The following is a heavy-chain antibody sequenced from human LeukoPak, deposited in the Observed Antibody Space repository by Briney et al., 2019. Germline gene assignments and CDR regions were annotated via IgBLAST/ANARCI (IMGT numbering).Heavy chain of an antibody. CDR3: ARSSPENYYYGMDV. V-gene: IGHV4-39*07. D-gene: IGHD1-14*01. J-gene: IGHJ6*02. Sequence: SETLSLTCTVSGGSISSSSYYWGWIRQPPGKGLEWIGSIYHSGSTNYNPSLKSRVTISVDKSKNQFSLKLSSVTAADTAVYYCARSSPENYYYGMDVWGQGTTVTVSS. CDR1: GGSISSSSYY. CDR2: IYHSGST.